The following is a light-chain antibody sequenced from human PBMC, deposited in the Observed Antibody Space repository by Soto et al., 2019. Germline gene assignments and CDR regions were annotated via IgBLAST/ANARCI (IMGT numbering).Light chain of an antibody. CDR3: QQYGRSPLT. J-gene: IGKJ4*01. CDR2: GAS. Sequence: EIVLTQSPGTLSLSPGERATLSCRASQSVSSSYLAWYQQKPGQAPRLLIYGASSRATGIPDRFSGSGSGTDFTLTISRLEPEDLAAYYCQQYGRSPLTSGGGTKVEIK. CDR1: QSVSSSY. V-gene: IGKV3-20*01.